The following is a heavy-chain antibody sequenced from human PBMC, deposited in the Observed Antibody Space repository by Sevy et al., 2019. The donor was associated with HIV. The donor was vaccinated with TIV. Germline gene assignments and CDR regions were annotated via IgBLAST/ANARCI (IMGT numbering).Heavy chain of an antibody. CDR2: VKSKTDGGTT. CDR3: TTYRKPGELGGDYFDY. D-gene: IGHD1-26*01. CDR1: GLTFSDAW. Sequence: GGSLRLSCAASGLTFSDAWMSWVRQAPGKGLGWIGRVKSKTDGGTTLYAAPVKGRFTISRDDSKSTLYLQMSSLNTEDTVVYYCTTYRKPGELGGDYFDYWGQGTLVTVSS. J-gene: IGHJ4*02. V-gene: IGHV3-15*01.